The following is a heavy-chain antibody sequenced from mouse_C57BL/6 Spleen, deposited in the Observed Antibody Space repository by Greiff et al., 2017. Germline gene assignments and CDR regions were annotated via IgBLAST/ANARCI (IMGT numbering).Heavy chain of an antibody. CDR3: AREDYDYPSFAY. V-gene: IGHV3-1*01. D-gene: IGHD2-4*01. Sequence: EVQLQQSGPGMVKPSQSLSLTCTVTGYSITSGYDWHWIRHFPGNKLEWMGYISYSGSTNYNPSLKSRISITHDTSKNHFFLKLNSVTTEDTATYYCAREDYDYPSFAYWGQGTLVTVSA. CDR2: ISYSGST. CDR1: GYSITSGYD. J-gene: IGHJ3*01.